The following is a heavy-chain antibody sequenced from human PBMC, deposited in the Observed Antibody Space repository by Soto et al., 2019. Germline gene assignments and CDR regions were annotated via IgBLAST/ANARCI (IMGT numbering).Heavy chain of an antibody. CDR3: ARSSLSYYYGMDV. CDR2: IIPIFGTA. CDR1: GGTFSSYA. V-gene: IGHV1-69*13. J-gene: IGHJ6*02. Sequence: ASVKVSCKASGGTFSSYAISWVRQAPGQGLEWMGGIIPIFGTANYAQKFQGRVTITADESTSTAYMVLSSLRSEDTAVYYCARSSLSYYYGMDVWGQGTTVTSP.